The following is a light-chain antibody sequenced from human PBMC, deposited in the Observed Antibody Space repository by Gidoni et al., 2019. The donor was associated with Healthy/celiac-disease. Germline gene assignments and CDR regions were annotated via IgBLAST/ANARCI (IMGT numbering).Light chain of an antibody. CDR2: KAS. V-gene: IGKV1-5*03. Sequence: DIQMTQSPSTLSASVGDRVTITCRASQSISSWLAWYQQKPGKAPKLLIYKASSLESGVPSRFSGSGSGTEFTLTISSLQPDDFATYYCQQNNNHSGFTFGPGTKVDIK. CDR1: QSISSW. CDR3: QQNNNHSGFT. J-gene: IGKJ3*01.